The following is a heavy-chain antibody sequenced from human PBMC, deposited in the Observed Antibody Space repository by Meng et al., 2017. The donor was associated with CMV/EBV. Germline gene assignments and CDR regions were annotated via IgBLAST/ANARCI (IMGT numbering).Heavy chain of an antibody. D-gene: IGHD3-3*01. Sequence: GESLKISCAASGFTFSSYSMNWVRQAPGKGLEWVSSISSSSSYIYYAYSVEGRFTISRDNAKNSLYLQMNSLRTEDTAGYYCARDRSSVDFWSGYYAYYYGMDVWGQGTTVTVSS. CDR2: ISSSSSYI. V-gene: IGHV3-21*04. CDR1: GFTFSSYS. J-gene: IGHJ6*02. CDR3: ARDRSSVDFWSGYYAYYYGMDV.